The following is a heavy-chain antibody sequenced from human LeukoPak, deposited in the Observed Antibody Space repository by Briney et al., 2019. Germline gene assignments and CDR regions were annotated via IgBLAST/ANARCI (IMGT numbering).Heavy chain of an antibody. Sequence: PGRSLRLSCVASGFTFSSYSMHRVRQAPGKGLECVAVISYDGSNKYYADSVKSRFTISRDNSKNTLYLQMNSLRAEDTAVYYCAKVQDGYSYGLDYWGQGTLVTVSS. J-gene: IGHJ4*02. CDR3: AKVQDGYSYGLDY. CDR2: ISYDGSNK. V-gene: IGHV3-30*18. CDR1: GFTFSSYS. D-gene: IGHD5-18*01.